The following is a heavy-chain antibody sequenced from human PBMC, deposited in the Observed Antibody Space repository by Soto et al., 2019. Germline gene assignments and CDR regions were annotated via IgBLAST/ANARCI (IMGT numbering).Heavy chain of an antibody. CDR2: IYSGGST. CDR3: ARGIAVAGNDALDY. V-gene: IGHV3-66*01. D-gene: IGHD6-19*01. J-gene: IGHJ4*02. CDR1: GFTVSSNY. Sequence: GGSLRLSCAASGFTVSSNYMSWVRQAPGKGLEWVSVIYSGGSTYYGDSVKGRFTISRDNSKNTLYLQMNSLRAEDTAVYYCARGIAVAGNDALDYWCQGTLVTVSS.